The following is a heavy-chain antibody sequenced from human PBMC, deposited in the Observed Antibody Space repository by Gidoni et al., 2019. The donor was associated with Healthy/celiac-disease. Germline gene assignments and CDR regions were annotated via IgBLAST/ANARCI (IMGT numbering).Heavy chain of an antibody. J-gene: IGHJ4*02. Sequence: QVQLVESGGGLVKHGGSLRLSCAASGFTFSDYYMSWIRQAPGKGLEWVSYISSSSSYTNYADSVKGRFTISRDNAKNSLYLKMNSLRAEDTAVYYCARAVEQWLMNPPFLDYWGQGTLVTVSS. CDR3: ARAVEQWLMNPPFLDY. D-gene: IGHD6-19*01. V-gene: IGHV3-11*05. CDR1: GFTFSDYY. CDR2: ISSSSSYT.